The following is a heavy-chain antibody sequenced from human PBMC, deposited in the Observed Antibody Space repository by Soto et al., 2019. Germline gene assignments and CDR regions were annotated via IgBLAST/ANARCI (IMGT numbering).Heavy chain of an antibody. CDR3: AGRRSGWFDY. CDR1: GGSISSYY. V-gene: IGHV4-59*08. CDR2: IYYSGST. D-gene: IGHD6-19*01. J-gene: IGHJ4*02. Sequence: SETLSLTCTVSGGSISSYYWSWIRQPPGKGLEWIGYIYYSGSTNYNPSLKSRVTISVDTSKNQFSLKLSSVTAAETAVYYCAGRRSGWFDYWGQGTLVTVS.